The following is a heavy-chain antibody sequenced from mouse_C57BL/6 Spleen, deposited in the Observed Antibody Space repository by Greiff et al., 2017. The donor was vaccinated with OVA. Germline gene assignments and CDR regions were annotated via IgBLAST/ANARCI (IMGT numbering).Heavy chain of an antibody. V-gene: IGHV1-82*01. CDR2: IYPGDGDT. CDR1: GYAFSSSW. Sequence: QVQLQQSGPELVKPGASVKISCKASGYAFSSSWMNWVKQRPGKGLEWIGRIYPGDGDTNYNGKFKGKATLTADKSSSTAYMQLSSLTSEDSAVYFCAPKGTGPGDYFDYWGQGTTLTVSS. D-gene: IGHD4-1*01. J-gene: IGHJ2*01. CDR3: APKGTGPGDYFDY.